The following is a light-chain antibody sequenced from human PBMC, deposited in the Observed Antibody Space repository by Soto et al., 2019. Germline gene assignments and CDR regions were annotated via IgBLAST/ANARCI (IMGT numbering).Light chain of an antibody. CDR3: QQYSNWPPIT. V-gene: IGKV3-15*01. J-gene: IGKJ5*01. Sequence: EIVLTQSPATLSLSQGERATLSCRASQSISSYLAWYQQKLGQAPRLLIYGASTRATGIPARFSGSGSGTEFTLTISSLQSEDFAVYYCQQYSNWPPITFGQGTRLEIK. CDR2: GAS. CDR1: QSISSY.